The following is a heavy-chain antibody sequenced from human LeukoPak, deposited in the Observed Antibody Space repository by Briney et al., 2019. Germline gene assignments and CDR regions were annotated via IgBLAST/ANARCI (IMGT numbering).Heavy chain of an antibody. CDR1: SGSFSDYY. D-gene: IGHD3-10*01. J-gene: IGHJ4*02. Sequence: PSDTLSLTCAVYSGSFSDYYWSWFRQPPGKGLEWIGEINHSGSTNFNPSLKSRVTISVDTSKNQFSLRLSSVTAADTAVYYCARGVGHYWGQGTLVTVSS. CDR3: ARGVGHY. V-gene: IGHV4-34*01. CDR2: INHSGST.